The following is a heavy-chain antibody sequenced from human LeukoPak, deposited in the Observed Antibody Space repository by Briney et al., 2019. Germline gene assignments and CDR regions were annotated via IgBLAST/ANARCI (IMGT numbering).Heavy chain of an antibody. CDR3: ARRSGWYGIDY. D-gene: IGHD6-19*01. CDR1: GGSIRSSSYY. V-gene: IGHV4-39*01. Sequence: SETLSLTCTVSGGSIRSSSYYWGWIRQPPGKGLEWIGTIYYSGSTYYNPSLKSRVTISVDTSKNQFSLKLSSVTAADTAVYYCARRSGWYGIDYWGQGILVTVSS. J-gene: IGHJ4*02. CDR2: IYYSGST.